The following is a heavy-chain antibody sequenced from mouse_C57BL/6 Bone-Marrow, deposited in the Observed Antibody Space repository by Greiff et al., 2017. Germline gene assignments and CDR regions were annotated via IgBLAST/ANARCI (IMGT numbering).Heavy chain of an antibody. J-gene: IGHJ2*01. CDR1: GYTFTDYY. D-gene: IGHD1-1*01. CDR3: AFYYGDY. V-gene: IGHV1-26*01. Sequence: EVKLQQSGPELVKPGASVKISCKASGYTFTDYYMNWVKQSHGKSLEWIGDINPNNGGTSYNQKFKGKATLTVDKSSSTAYMELRSLTSEDSAVYYCAFYYGDYWGQGTTLTVSS. CDR2: INPNNGGT.